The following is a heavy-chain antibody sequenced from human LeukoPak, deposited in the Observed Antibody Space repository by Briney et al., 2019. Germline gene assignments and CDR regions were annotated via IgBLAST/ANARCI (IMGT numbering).Heavy chain of an antibody. CDR1: GFTFSSYG. CDR2: ISYDGSNK. J-gene: IGHJ4*02. Sequence: PGGSLRLSCAASGFTFSSYGMHWVRQAPGKGLEWVAAISYDGSNKYYADSVKGRFTISRDNSKNTLYLQMNSLRAEDTAVYYCAKDYDYVWGSYRHNYFDYWGQGTLVTVSS. V-gene: IGHV3-30*18. CDR3: AKDYDYVWGSYRHNYFDY. D-gene: IGHD3-16*02.